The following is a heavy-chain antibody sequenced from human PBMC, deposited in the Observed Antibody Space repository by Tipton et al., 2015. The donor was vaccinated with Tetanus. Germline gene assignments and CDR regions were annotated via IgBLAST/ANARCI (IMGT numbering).Heavy chain of an antibody. D-gene: IGHD5-12*01. J-gene: IGHJ4*02. CDR2: ISGSGGST. Sequence: QLVQSGGGLVQPGGSLRLSCAASGFTFSSYAMSWVRQAPGKGLEWVSVISGSGGSTYYADSVKGRFTISRDDEKNTLYLLMERLKTEDTAVYYCTTGSAVPGYTHGAIRYFDFWGQGALVTVSS. CDR1: GFTFSSYA. V-gene: IGHV3-23*04. CDR3: TTGSAVPGYTHGAIRYFDF.